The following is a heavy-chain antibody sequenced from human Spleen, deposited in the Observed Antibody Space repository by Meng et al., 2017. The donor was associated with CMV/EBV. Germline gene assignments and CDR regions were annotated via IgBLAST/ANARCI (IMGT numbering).Heavy chain of an antibody. Sequence: QVQLLQSRAEVKKPGAPVKVSCKASGYTFTGNDIHWVRQAPGQGLEWMGRINPNTGGTNSAQKFQGRVTMTRDTSISTAYMELSRLRSDDTAVYFCARELMVRGGPSAYWGQGTLVTVSS. D-gene: IGHD3-10*01. V-gene: IGHV1-2*06. CDR1: GYTFTGND. CDR3: ARELMVRGGPSAY. J-gene: IGHJ4*02. CDR2: INPNTGGT.